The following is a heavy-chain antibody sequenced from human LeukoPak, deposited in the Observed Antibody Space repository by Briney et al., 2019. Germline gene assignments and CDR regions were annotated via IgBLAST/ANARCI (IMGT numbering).Heavy chain of an antibody. CDR2: IYYSGST. J-gene: IGHJ4*02. V-gene: IGHV4-59*01. Sequence: GSLRLSCEASGFTFSSYWMSWIRQPPGKGLEWIGYIYYSGSTNYNPSLKSRVTISVDTSKNQFSLKLSSVTAADTAVYYCARDLTPIVGATYFDYWGQGTLVTVSS. CDR3: ARDLTPIVGATYFDY. D-gene: IGHD1-26*01. CDR1: GFTFSSYW.